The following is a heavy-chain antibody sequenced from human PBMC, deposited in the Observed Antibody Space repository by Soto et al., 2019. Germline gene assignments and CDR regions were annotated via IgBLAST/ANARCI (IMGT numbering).Heavy chain of an antibody. CDR2: INPETGGT. Sequence: QVQLEQSGADVKTPGASVRVSCKASGYTFTGYYVHWVREAPGQGLEWMGWINPETGGTSYAQKCQGRVTLSRDTSINTAYLELSRLRFDDAAVYFCARERYQVISDGMDVWGQGTTVTVSS. CDR3: ARERYQVISDGMDV. CDR1: GYTFTGYY. V-gene: IGHV1-2*02. J-gene: IGHJ6*02. D-gene: IGHD2-2*01.